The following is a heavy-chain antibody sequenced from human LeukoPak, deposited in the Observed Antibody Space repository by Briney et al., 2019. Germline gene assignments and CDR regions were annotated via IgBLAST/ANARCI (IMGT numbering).Heavy chain of an antibody. J-gene: IGHJ4*02. CDR3: GSYGSGSLDY. V-gene: IGHV4-34*08. D-gene: IGHD3-10*01. CDR1: GFTFSSYE. CDR2: INHSGST. Sequence: GSLRLSCAASGFTFSSYEMNWIRQPPGKGLEWIGEINHSGSTNYNPSLKSRVTISVDTSKNQFSLKLSSVTAADTAVYYCGSYGSGSLDYWGQGTLVTVSS.